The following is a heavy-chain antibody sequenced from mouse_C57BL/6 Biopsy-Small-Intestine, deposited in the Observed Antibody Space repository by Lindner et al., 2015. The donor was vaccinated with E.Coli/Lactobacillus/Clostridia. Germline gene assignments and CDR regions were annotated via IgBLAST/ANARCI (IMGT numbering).Heavy chain of an antibody. Sequence: SVKVSCKISGGTFSNFTISWVRQAPGQGLEWVGVIIPLIGVANSAQKFHGRVTITADESTSTAYMEMKSLRTEDTAVYFCAREDYDVLTGGNWFDPWGQGTLVTVSS. CDR1: GGTFSNFT. CDR3: AREDYDVLTGGNWFDP. CDR2: IIPLIGVA. D-gene: IGHD1-1*01. J-gene: IGHJ4*01. V-gene: IGHV1-81*01.